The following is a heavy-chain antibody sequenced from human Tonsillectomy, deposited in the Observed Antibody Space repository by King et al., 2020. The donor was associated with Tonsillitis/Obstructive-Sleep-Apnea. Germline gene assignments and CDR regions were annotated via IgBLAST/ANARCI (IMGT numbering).Heavy chain of an antibody. J-gene: IGHJ4*02. V-gene: IGHV3-30-3*01. CDR3: AAGGVLAGYLPLFY. CDR2: MSYDGGNT. D-gene: IGHD3-9*01. CDR1: GFIFSTYA. Sequence: VQLVESGGGVVQPGRSLRLSCAASGFIFSTYAMHWVRQAPGKGLEWVTVMSYDGGNTLYADSVKGRFTISRDNSKNTLYLQLNSLRPEDTAVYYGAAGGVLAGYLPLFYWGQGALVTVSS.